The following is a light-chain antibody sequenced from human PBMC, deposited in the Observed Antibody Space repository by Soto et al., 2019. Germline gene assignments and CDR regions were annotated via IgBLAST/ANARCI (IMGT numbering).Light chain of an antibody. V-gene: IGKV3-11*01. J-gene: IGKJ1*01. Sequence: EIVLTMSPVTVTLSPGERATLSCRASQSVSSYLAWDQQKPGQAPRLLIYDASNRATGIPAMFSGSGSTTDFTLTITRLEPEDFAVYYCQQYNNWPQTFGQGTKVDIK. CDR3: QQYNNWPQT. CDR1: QSVSSY. CDR2: DAS.